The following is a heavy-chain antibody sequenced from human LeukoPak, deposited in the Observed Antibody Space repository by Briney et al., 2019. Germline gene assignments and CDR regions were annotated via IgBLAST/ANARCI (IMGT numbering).Heavy chain of an antibody. J-gene: IGHJ3*02. D-gene: IGHD3-22*01. CDR2: IHSGGST. CDR3: ARSYYDSSGYYPGAFDI. V-gene: IGHV3-66*02. CDR1: RFTVSSNY. Sequence: PGGSLRLSCAASRFTVSSNYMSWVRQAPGKGLEWVSVIHSGGSTYYADSVKGRFTISRDNPKNTLYLQMNSLRAEDTAVYYCARSYYDSSGYYPGAFDIWGQGTMVTVSS.